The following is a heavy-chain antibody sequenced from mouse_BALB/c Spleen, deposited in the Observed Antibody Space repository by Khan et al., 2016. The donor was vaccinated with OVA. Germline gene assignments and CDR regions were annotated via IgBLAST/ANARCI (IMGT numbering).Heavy chain of an antibody. J-gene: IGHJ2*01. V-gene: IGHV1-7*01. CDR2: INPSTGYT. Sequence: QVQLQQSGAELANPGASVKMSCKASGYTFTSYWMHWVKQRPGQGLEWIGYINPSTGYTEYNQRFKDKATLTADKSSSTAYMQLSSLTSEDSAVYFCARGGYDYGLFDYWGQGTTLTVSS. CDR1: GYTFTSYW. D-gene: IGHD2-4*01. CDR3: ARGGYDYGLFDY.